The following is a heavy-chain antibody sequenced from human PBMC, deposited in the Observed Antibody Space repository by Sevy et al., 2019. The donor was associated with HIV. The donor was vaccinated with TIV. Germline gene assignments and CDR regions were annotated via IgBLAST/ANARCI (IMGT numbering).Heavy chain of an antibody. CDR2: IYHSGST. CDR1: DYSISSGYY. V-gene: IGHV4-38-2*01. J-gene: IGHJ4*02. D-gene: IGHD1-7*01. Sequence: SETLSLTCAVSDYSISSGYYWGWIRQPPGKGLEGIGSIYHSGSTYYNPSLKSRVTISVDTSKNQFSLKLSSVTAADTAVYYCARQAGTFSLDYWGQGTLVTVSS. CDR3: ARQAGTFSLDY.